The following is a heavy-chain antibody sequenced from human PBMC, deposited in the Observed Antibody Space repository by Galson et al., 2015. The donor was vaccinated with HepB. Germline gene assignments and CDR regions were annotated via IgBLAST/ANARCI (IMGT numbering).Heavy chain of an antibody. D-gene: IGHD2/OR15-2a*01. CDR1: GFTFSSYW. V-gene: IGHV3-7*01. J-gene: IGHJ3*01. CDR3: ARKMYCRDYYFTDAFDL. Sequence: SLRLSCAGSGFTFSSYWMNWVRQAPGKGLEWVAYIKEDGSEKSYVDSVEGRFTISRDNAKTSLYLQMNSLRAEDTAVYYCARKMYCRDYYFTDAFDLWGQGTMVTVSS. CDR2: IKEDGSEK.